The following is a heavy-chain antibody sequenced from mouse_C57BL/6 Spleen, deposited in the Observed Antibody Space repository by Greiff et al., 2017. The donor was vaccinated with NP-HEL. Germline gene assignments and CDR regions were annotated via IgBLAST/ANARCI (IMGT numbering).Heavy chain of an antibody. J-gene: IGHJ3*01. CDR3: ARLSLYYYGSSG. CDR1: GYTFTSSW. D-gene: IGHD1-1*01. V-gene: IGHV1-53*01. Sequence: QVQLQQPGTELVKPGASVKLSCKASGYTFTSSWMHWVKQRPGQGLEWIGNINPSNGGTNYNEKFKSKATLTVDKSSSTAYMQLSSLTSEDSAVYYCARLSLYYYGSSGWGQGTLVTVSA. CDR2: INPSNGGT.